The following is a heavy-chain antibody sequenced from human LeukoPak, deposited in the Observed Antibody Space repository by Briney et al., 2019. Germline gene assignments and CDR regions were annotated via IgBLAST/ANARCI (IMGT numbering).Heavy chain of an antibody. Sequence: GGCLRLSCAASGFTFDDYGMSWVRRAPGKGLEWVSGLNWNGGSTGYADSVKGRFTISRDNAKNSLYLQMNSPRAEDTALYYCAREGYYYDSSAYHYYFDYWGQGTLVTVSS. CDR3: AREGYYYDSSAYHYYFDY. D-gene: IGHD3-22*01. CDR1: GFTFDDYG. V-gene: IGHV3-20*04. CDR2: LNWNGGST. J-gene: IGHJ4*02.